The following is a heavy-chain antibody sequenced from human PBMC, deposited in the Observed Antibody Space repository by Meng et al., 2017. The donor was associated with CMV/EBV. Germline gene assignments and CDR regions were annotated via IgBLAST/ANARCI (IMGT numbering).Heavy chain of an antibody. D-gene: IGHD1-26*01. Sequence: GSISSSSAYWGWSRKAPGRGLEWIGSIYYSGSTCYNPSLKSRVTISVDTSKNQFSLKLSSVTAADTAVYYCARQGISGSYSNNWFDPWGQGTLVTVSS. CDR3: ARQGISGSYSNNWFDP. CDR1: GSISSSSAY. CDR2: IYYSGST. V-gene: IGHV4-39*01. J-gene: IGHJ5*02.